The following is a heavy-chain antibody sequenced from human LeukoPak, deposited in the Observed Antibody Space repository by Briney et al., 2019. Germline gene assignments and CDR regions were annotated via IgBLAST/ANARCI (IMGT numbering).Heavy chain of an antibody. CDR3: ARRGFCSGGSCFSAPFDL. V-gene: IGHV5-51*01. CDR1: GYSFTSYW. J-gene: IGHJ4*02. CDR2: IYPGDSDT. Sequence: GESLKISCKGSGYSFTSYWIGWVRQMPGKGLEEMGSIYPGDSDTRYSPSFQGQVTISADKSSSTAYLQWSSLKASDTAMYYCARRGFCSGGSCFSAPFDLWGQGTPLTVSS. D-gene: IGHD2-15*01.